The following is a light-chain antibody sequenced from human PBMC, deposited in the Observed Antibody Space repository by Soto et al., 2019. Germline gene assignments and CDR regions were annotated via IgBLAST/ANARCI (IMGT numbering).Light chain of an antibody. V-gene: IGKV3-20*01. CDR3: QQYGDSPLT. CDR1: QSVRTY. CDR2: GAS. Sequence: EIVLTQSPATLSLSPGERATLSCRASQSVRTYLAWYQQKPGQAPRLLIYGASRRATGIPDRFTGSGSGTDFTLTISRLEPEDFGVYYCQQYGDSPLTFGGGAKVEIK. J-gene: IGKJ4*01.